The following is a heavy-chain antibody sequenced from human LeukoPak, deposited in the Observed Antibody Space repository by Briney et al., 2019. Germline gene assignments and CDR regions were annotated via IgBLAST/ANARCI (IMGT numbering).Heavy chain of an antibody. CDR2: IRYDGSNK. V-gene: IGHV3-30*02. CDR1: GFTFSSYG. Sequence: GGSLRLSCAASGFTFSSYGMHWVRQAPGKGLEWVAFIRYDGSNKYYADSVKGRFTISRDNAKNSLYLQMNSLRAEDAAVYYCARSGYYDSSGYYHANFDYWGQGTLVTVSS. D-gene: IGHD3-22*01. J-gene: IGHJ4*02. CDR3: ARSGYYDSSGYYHANFDY.